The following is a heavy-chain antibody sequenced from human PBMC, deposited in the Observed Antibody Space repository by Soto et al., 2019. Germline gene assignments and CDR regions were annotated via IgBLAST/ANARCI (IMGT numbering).Heavy chain of an antibody. J-gene: IGHJ4*02. CDR3: ARGDGDNLGEFDY. CDR1: GFSVSNNY. Sequence: EVQLVETGGGLIQPGGSLRLSCAASGFSVSNNYMSWVRQAPGKGLEWVSVIYSGGSTYYADSVRGRFTMSRDNSKNTLYLQMNSLRAEDTAVYHCARGDGDNLGEFDYWGQGTLVTVSS. D-gene: IGHD3-10*01. CDR2: IYSGGST. V-gene: IGHV3-53*02.